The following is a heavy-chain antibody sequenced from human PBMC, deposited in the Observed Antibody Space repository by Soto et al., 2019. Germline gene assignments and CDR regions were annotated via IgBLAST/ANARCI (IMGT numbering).Heavy chain of an antibody. J-gene: IGHJ4*02. CDR3: VRGGSANYYGLFDS. D-gene: IGHD1-26*01. Sequence: EVQLVESGGGLVQPGGSLRLSFAASGFTFSSYWMHWVRQVTGKGLVWVSRIKSDASTIMYADSVKGRFTISRDNAKNTLYLQVNSLRPEDTAVYYCVRGGSANYYGLFDSWGQGTLVTVSS. CDR2: IKSDASTI. CDR1: GFTFSSYW. V-gene: IGHV3-74*03.